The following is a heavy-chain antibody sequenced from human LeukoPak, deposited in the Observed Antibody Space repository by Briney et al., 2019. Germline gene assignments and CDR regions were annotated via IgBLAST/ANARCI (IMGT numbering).Heavy chain of an antibody. CDR2: IYSGGST. CDR1: GFTVSSNY. CDR3: AKAHSGSYYSGIN. V-gene: IGHV3-66*01. Sequence: AGGSLRLSCAASGFTVSSNYMSWVRQAPGKGLEWVSSIYSGGSTYYTDSVKGRFTISRDNSKNTLYLQMNSLRAEDTAVYYCAKAHSGSYYSGINWGQGTLVTVSS. J-gene: IGHJ4*02. D-gene: IGHD1-26*01.